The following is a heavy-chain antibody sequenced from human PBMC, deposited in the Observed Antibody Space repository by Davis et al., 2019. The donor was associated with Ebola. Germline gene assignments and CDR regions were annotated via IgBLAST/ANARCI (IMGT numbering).Heavy chain of an antibody. V-gene: IGHV3-53*01. CDR3: SGSYRGFDY. CDR2: IYSGGST. D-gene: IGHD1-26*01. J-gene: IGHJ4*02. CDR1: GFTVSSNY. Sequence: GESLKISCAASGFTVSSNYMSWVRQAPGKGLEWVSVIYSGGSTYYADSVKGRFTISRDNSKNTLYLQMNSLRAEDTAVYYCSGSYRGFDYWGQGTLVTVSS.